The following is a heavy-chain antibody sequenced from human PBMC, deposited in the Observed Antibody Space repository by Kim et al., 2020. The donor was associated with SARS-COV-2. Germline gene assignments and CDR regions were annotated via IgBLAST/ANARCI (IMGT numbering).Heavy chain of an antibody. CDR3: ARGSGWAFDD. V-gene: IGHV1-3*04. D-gene: IGHD6-19*01. CDR2: ISIGHDDT. J-gene: IGHJ4*02. CDR1: GYTFINYV. Sequence: ASVKVSCKASGYTFINYVMHWVRQAPGQRLEWMGLISIGHDDTKYSQKFRGRATITRDTTASTAYMELSSLRSEDTAVYYCARGSGWAFDDWGQGTLVT.